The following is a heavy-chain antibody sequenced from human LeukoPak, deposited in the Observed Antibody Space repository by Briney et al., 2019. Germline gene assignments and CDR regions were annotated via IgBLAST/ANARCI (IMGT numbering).Heavy chain of an antibody. CDR3: ARAARGAFDI. J-gene: IGHJ3*02. CDR2: ISSSSSTI. Sequence: GGSLRLSCAASGFTFSSYSMNWVRQAPGKGLEWVSYISSSSSTIYYADSAKGRFTISRDNAKNSLYLQMNSLRAEDTAVYYCARAARGAFDIWGQGTMVTVSS. CDR1: GFTFSSYS. V-gene: IGHV3-48*01.